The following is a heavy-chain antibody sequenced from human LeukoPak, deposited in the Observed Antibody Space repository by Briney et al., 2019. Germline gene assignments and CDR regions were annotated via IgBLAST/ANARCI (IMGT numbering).Heavy chain of an antibody. D-gene: IGHD4-17*01. CDR1: GYTFTSYG. CDR3: ARYGDYASRFDY. CDR2: ISAYNGNT. Sequence: ASVKVSCKASGYTFTSYGISWVRQAPGQGLEWMRWISAYNGNTNYAQKLQGRATMTTDTSTSTAYMELRSLRSDDTAVYYCARYGDYASRFDYWGQGTLVTVSS. J-gene: IGHJ4*02. V-gene: IGHV1-18*01.